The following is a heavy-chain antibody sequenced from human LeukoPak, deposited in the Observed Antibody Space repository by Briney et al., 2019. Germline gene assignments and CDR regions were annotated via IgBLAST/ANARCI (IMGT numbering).Heavy chain of an antibody. CDR3: ARDQRGYSYVSGDY. D-gene: IGHD5-18*01. CDR2: VSYDGSNK. Sequence: GGSLRLSCVASGFTFSSYAMHWVRQAPGKGLEWVAVVSYDGSNKYYADSMKGRFTISRDNAKNTLFLQMNSLRPEDTAAYYCARDQRGYSYVSGDYWGQGTLVTVSS. V-gene: IGHV3-30*04. J-gene: IGHJ4*02. CDR1: GFTFSSYA.